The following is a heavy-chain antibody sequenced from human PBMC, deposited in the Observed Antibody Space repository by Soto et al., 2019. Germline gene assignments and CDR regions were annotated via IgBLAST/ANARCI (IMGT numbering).Heavy chain of an antibody. CDR2: IYYSGST. D-gene: IGHD2-15*01. J-gene: IGHJ4*02. Sequence: PSEALSIGCTLCLGSVRIGSSDWSWIRQPPGKGMEWIGYIYYSGSTNYNPSLKSRVTISVDTSKNQFSLKLNSVTAADTAVYYCARAKILLLNDSWGQGTMVTVSS. V-gene: IGHV4-61*01. CDR1: LGSVRIGSSD. CDR3: ARAKILLLNDS.